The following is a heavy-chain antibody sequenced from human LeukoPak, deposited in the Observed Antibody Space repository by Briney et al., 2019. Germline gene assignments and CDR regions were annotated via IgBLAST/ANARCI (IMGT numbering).Heavy chain of an antibody. J-gene: IGHJ6*03. CDR1: GFTFSSYG. V-gene: IGHV3-30*02. D-gene: IGHD3-3*01. CDR2: IQYDGSNK. Sequence: GGSLRLSCAASGFTFSSYGMHWVRQAPGKGLEWVAFIQYDGSNKYYADSVKGRFTISRDNSKNTLYLQMNSLRAEDTAVYYCAKDRAVLRFLEWPTTHYYYYMDVWGKGTTVTVSS. CDR3: AKDRAVLRFLEWPTTHYYYYMDV.